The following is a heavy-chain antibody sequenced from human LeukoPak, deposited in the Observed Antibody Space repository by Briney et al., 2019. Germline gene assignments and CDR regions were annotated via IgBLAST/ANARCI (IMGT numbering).Heavy chain of an antibody. CDR3: ARAMPSSTYYFDS. J-gene: IGHJ4*02. V-gene: IGHV3-23*01. Sequence: GGSVRLSCALSGFTFRHFAMKWVRQAPGKGLEWGLVISVIDGSTYYADSVRGRFTLPRDNSKNTLFLQLNGLRAEDTAIYYCARAMPSSTYYFDSWGQGTLVTVSS. D-gene: IGHD2-2*01. CDR1: GFTFRHFA. CDR2: ISVIDGST.